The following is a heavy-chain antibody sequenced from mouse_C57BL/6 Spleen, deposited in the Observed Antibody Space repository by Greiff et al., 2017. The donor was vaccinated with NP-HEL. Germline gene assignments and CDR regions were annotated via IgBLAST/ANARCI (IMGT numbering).Heavy chain of an antibody. J-gene: IGHJ3*01. CDR3: ARPPLLRFFAY. Sequence: VQLQQSGPELVKPGASVKISCKASGYSFTGYYMNWVKQSPEKSLEWIGEINPSTGGTTYNQKFKAKATLTVDKSSSTAYMQLKSLTSEDSAVYYCARPPLLRFFAYWGQGTLVTVSA. CDR2: INPSTGGT. V-gene: IGHV1-42*01. CDR1: GYSFTGYY. D-gene: IGHD1-1*01.